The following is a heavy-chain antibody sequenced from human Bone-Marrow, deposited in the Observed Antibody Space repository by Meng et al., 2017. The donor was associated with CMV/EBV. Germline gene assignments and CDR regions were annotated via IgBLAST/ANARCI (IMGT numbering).Heavy chain of an antibody. Sequence: GESLKISCAASGFTFSSYTMHWVRQAPGKGLEWVAIISYDGINKFYADSVKGRFTISRDNSKNTLYLQMNSLRTEDTAVYFCANSFRGGSASFTDAFDVWGQGTMVTVSS. CDR1: GFTFSSYT. CDR2: ISYDGINK. V-gene: IGHV3-30*04. D-gene: IGHD2-15*01. J-gene: IGHJ3*01. CDR3: ANSFRGGSASFTDAFDV.